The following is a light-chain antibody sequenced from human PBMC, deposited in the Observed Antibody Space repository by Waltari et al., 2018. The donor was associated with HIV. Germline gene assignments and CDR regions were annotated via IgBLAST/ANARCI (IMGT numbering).Light chain of an antibody. CDR2: GAS. CDR1: QSVSSN. Sequence: EIVMTQSQATLSVSPGERATLSCRASQSVSSNLAWYQQKPGQAPRLLIYGASTRATGIPARFSGSGSVTEFTLTISSLQSEYFAVYYCQQYNDWRRVTFVHGTKVEIQ. CDR3: QQYNDWRRVT. J-gene: IGKJ1*01. V-gene: IGKV3-15*01.